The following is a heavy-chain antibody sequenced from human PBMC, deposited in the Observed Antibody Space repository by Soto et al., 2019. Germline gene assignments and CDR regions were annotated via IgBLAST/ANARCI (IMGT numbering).Heavy chain of an antibody. D-gene: IGHD4-4*01. Sequence: EVQLVESGGGLVQPGGSLRLSCAASGFTVSNNYMIWFRLPPGKGLEWVSLIYSGGTTYYADSVKGRFTISRDNSKNTLYLQMNSLRVEDTAVYYCARKGWGMATVGMWGPGTRVTVSS. V-gene: IGHV3-53*01. CDR3: ARKGWGMATVGM. J-gene: IGHJ4*02. CDR2: IYSGGTT. CDR1: GFTVSNNY.